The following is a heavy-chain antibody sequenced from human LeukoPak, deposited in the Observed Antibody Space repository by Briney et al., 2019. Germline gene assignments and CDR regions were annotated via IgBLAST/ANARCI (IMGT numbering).Heavy chain of an antibody. J-gene: IGHJ6*02. Sequence: GESLKISCKGSGYSFTSYWIGWVRQMPGKGLEWMGITYPGDSDTRYSPSFQGQVTISADKSISTAYLQWSSLKASDTAMYYCARLALDWLAYYYYYGMDVWGQGTTVTVSS. D-gene: IGHD3-9*01. CDR3: ARLALDWLAYYYYYGMDV. CDR2: TYPGDSDT. V-gene: IGHV5-51*01. CDR1: GYSFTSYW.